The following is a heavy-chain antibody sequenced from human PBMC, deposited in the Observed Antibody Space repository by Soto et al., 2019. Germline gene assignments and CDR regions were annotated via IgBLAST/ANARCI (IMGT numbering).Heavy chain of an antibody. CDR1: GFTFGGYA. J-gene: IGHJ4*02. CDR3: TRVGSGYDYYYFDY. V-gene: IGHV3-49*03. Sequence: PGGSLRLSCTASGFTFGGYAMSWFRQAPGKGLEWVGFIRGKAYDETTEYAASVKGRFTISRDDSKSIAYLQMNSLKTEDTAVYYCTRVGSGYDYYYFDYWGQGTLVTVSS. CDR2: IRGKAYDETT. D-gene: IGHD5-12*01.